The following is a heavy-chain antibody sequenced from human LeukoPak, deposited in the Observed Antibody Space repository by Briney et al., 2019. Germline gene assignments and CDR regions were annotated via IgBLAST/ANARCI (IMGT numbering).Heavy chain of an antibody. D-gene: IGHD4-11*01. Sequence: TSETLSLTCSVSGGSIRSSSYYWGWIRQPPGKGLEWIGSIYDSGSTYYNPSLKSRVTISVDTSKNQFSLKLSSVTAADTAVYYCARHWYSNYYMDVWGKGTTVTVSS. V-gene: IGHV4-39*01. J-gene: IGHJ6*03. CDR3: ARHWYSNYYMDV. CDR1: GGSIRSSSYY. CDR2: IYDSGST.